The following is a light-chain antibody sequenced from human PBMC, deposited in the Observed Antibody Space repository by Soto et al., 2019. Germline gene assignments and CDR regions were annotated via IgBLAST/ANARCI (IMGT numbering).Light chain of an antibody. CDR2: STD. CDR3: AAWHGSLNGRYV. Sequence: QSVLTQPPSASGTPGQRVTISCSGSSSNIGSNTVNWYQQLPGTAPKLLIYSTDQRPSGVPDRFYGSKSGTSASLAISGLQSGDEADYYCAAWHGSLNGRYVFGTGTKVTVL. CDR1: SSNIGSNT. V-gene: IGLV1-44*01. J-gene: IGLJ1*01.